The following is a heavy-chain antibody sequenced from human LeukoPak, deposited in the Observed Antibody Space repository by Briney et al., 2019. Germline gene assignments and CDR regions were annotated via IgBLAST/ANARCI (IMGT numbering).Heavy chain of an antibody. D-gene: IGHD1-26*01. CDR3: ARVRSVGASIDY. V-gene: IGHV1-2*02. Sequence: GASVKVSCKASGSTFTVYYMHWVRQAPGQGLEWMGWINPNSGGTNYAQKFQGRVTMTRDTSISTAYMELSRLRSDDTAVYYGARVRSVGASIDYWGQGTLVTVSS. CDR2: INPNSGGT. J-gene: IGHJ4*02. CDR1: GSTFTVYY.